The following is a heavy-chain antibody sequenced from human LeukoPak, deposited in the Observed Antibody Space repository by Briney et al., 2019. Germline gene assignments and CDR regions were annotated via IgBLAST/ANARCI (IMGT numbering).Heavy chain of an antibody. J-gene: IGHJ4*02. CDR2: INSGSSSM. D-gene: IGHD6-13*01. V-gene: IGHV3-48*01. Sequence: GGSLRLSCAASGFSFTSYSMNWVRQVPGKGLEWVSYINSGSSSMYYVDSVKGRFTISRDTAKKSLYLQMNSLTADDTAVYYCARGTGTAAFFFDYWGQGTLVTVSS. CDR1: GFSFTSYS. CDR3: ARGTGTAAFFFDY.